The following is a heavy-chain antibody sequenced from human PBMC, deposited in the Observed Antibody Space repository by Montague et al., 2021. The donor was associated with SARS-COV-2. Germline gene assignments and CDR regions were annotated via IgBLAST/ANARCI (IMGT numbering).Heavy chain of an antibody. Sequence: SETLSLTCTVSDGSISSYYWSWIRQPPGKGLEWIGYIYYSGSTNYNPSLKSRVTIPVDTSKNQLSLKLSSVTAADTAVYYCARHALNEYSSAWAFGFDYWGQGTLVTVSS. J-gene: IGHJ4*02. CDR1: DGSISSYY. V-gene: IGHV4-59*08. CDR3: ARHALNEYSSAWAFGFDY. CDR2: IYYSGST. D-gene: IGHD6-6*01.